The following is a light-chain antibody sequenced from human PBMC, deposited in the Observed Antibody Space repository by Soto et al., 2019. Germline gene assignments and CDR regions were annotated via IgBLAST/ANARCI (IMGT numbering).Light chain of an antibody. CDR2: GAS. V-gene: IGKV3D-15*01. J-gene: IGKJ1*01. CDR1: QSISIN. CDR3: QQFRNWPWT. Sequence: EIVLTQSPGTLSVSPGDRVTLSCRASQSISINLAWYQHKPGQAPRLLIHGASTRATGVPARISGSGSGTEFALTINSLQPEDFAVYYCQQFRNWPWTFGQGTKVDIK.